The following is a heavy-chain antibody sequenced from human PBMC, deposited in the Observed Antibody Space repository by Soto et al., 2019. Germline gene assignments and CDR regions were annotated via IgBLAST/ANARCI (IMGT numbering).Heavy chain of an antibody. J-gene: IGHJ6*02. CDR2: ISAYNSNT. V-gene: IGHV1-18*01. D-gene: IGHD2-15*01. CDR1: GYTFTRYG. Sequence: QVQLVQAGAEVKKPGASVKVSCKASGYTFTRYGISWVRQAPGQGLEWMGWISAYNSNTKYAQKFQGKVTMTTAPSTSTAYMELRSLTSDDTALYYCAREGFCSSGSCALYSHDYFGMDVWGQGTTVTVSS. CDR3: AREGFCSSGSCALYSHDYFGMDV.